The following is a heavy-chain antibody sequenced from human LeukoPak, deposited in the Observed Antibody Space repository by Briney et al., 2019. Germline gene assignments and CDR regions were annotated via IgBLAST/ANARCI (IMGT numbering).Heavy chain of an antibody. D-gene: IGHD1-26*01. CDR2: ISSSSSTI. J-gene: IGHJ5*02. CDR1: GFTFSSYS. V-gene: IGHV3-48*04. Sequence: PGGSLRLSCAASGFTFSSYSMNWVRQAPGKGLEWVSYISSSSSTIYYADSVKGRFTTSRDNAKNSLYLQMNSLRAEDTAVYYCARAGSGRSPDWFDPWGQGTLVTVSS. CDR3: ARAGSGRSPDWFDP.